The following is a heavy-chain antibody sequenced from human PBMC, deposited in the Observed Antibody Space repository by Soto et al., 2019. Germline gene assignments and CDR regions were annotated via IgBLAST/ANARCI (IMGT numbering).Heavy chain of an antibody. Sequence: QVQLQESGPGLVKPSQTLSLTCTVSGGSISSGDYYWSWIRQPPGKGLEWIGYIYYSGSTYYNPSLKSRVTISVDTSKNQFSLKLSSVTAADTAVYYCARVTVLESYYYYYGMDVWGQGTTVTVSS. J-gene: IGHJ6*02. CDR3: ARVTVLESYYYYYGMDV. V-gene: IGHV4-30-4*01. CDR2: IYYSGST. D-gene: IGHD3-3*01. CDR1: GGSISSGDYY.